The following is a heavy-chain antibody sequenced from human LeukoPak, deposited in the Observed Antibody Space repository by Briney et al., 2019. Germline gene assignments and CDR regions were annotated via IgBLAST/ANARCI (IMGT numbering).Heavy chain of an antibody. Sequence: GGSLRLSCRASGFTFGSYWMHWVRQAPAKGLVWVSRISPDGNTTNYVDSVKGRFTISRDNAKNTLYLQMTSLTVEDTAVYYCARSRGSSYYYAPFDYWGQGTLVTVSS. J-gene: IGHJ4*02. CDR3: ARSRGSSYYYAPFDY. D-gene: IGHD3-22*01. CDR2: ISPDGNTT. V-gene: IGHV3-74*01. CDR1: GFTFGSYW.